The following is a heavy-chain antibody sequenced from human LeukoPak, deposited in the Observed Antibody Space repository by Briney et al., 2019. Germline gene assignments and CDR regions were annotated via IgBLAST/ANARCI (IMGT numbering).Heavy chain of an antibody. CDR3: AREGSAYSSGFDY. V-gene: IGHV3-69-1*01. J-gene: IGHJ4*02. CDR1: GFTFSNYN. Sequence: GGSLRLSCAVSGFTFSNYNFHWVRQASGKGLEWVSSISSSSTIYYADSVKGRFTISRDNAKNSLYLQMNSLRAEDTAVYYCAREGSAYSSGFDYWGQGTLVTVSS. CDR2: ISSSSTI. D-gene: IGHD6-19*01.